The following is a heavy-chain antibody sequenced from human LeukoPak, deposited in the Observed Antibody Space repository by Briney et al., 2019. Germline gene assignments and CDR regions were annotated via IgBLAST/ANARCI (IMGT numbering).Heavy chain of an antibody. V-gene: IGHV3-23*01. D-gene: IGHD6-13*01. Sequence: GGSLRLSCAASGFTFSSFAMSWVRQAPGKGLEWVSVISGSGGNTYYADSVKGRFTISRDNSKNTLYLQMNSLRPEDTAVYYCAKGHGSTWYDGLYYFDYWGQGILVTVSS. CDR2: ISGSGGNT. CDR3: AKGHGSTWYDGLYYFDY. J-gene: IGHJ4*02. CDR1: GFTFSSFA.